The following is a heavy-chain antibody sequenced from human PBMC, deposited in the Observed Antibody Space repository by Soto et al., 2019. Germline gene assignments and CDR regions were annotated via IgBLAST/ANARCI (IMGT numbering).Heavy chain of an antibody. CDR3: ARDAPGKSSSFYYYGMDV. D-gene: IGHD6-13*01. CDR1: GYTFTGYY. J-gene: IGHJ6*02. Sequence: ASVKVSCKASGYTFTGYYMHWVRQAPGQGLEWMGWINPNSGGTNYAQKFQGWVTMTRDTSISTAYMELSRLRSDDTAVYYCARDAPGKSSSFYYYGMDVWGQGTTVTVSS. V-gene: IGHV1-2*04. CDR2: INPNSGGT.